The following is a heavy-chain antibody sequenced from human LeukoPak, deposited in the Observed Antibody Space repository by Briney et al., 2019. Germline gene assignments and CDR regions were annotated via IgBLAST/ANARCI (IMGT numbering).Heavy chain of an antibody. CDR1: GFTFNTYA. J-gene: IGHJ4*02. CDR2: ISYDGINK. D-gene: IGHD6-6*01. CDR3: ARGSAARPLDY. Sequence: GGSLRLSCAASGFTFNTYAMHWVRQAPGRGLEWMAVISYDGINKYYADSVKGRFTISRDNAKNSLYLQMNSLRAEDTAVYYCARGSAARPLDYWGQGTLVTVSS. V-gene: IGHV3-30*04.